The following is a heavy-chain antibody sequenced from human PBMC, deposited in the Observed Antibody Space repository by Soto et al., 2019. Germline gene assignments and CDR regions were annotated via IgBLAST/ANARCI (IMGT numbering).Heavy chain of an antibody. V-gene: IGHV4-39*07. Sequence: PSETLSLTCTVSGGSISSSSYYGGWIRQPPGKGLEWIGSIFYSGNTYYNPSLKSRVTISVDTSKNQFSLKLTSATAADTAVYYCSRDVDFGEEAVWGQGTTVTVSS. CDR1: GGSISSSSYY. CDR3: SRDVDFGEEAV. CDR2: IFYSGNT. D-gene: IGHD4-17*01. J-gene: IGHJ6*02.